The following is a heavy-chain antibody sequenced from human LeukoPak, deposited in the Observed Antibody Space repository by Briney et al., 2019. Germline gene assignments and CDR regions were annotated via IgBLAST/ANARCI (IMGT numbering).Heavy chain of an antibody. V-gene: IGHV4-34*01. Sequence: SETLSLTCAVYGGSFSGYYWSWIRQPPGKGLEWIGEINHSGSTNYNPSLKSRVTISVDTSKNQFSLKLRSVTAADTAVYYCVRAAPPAAEIDYWGQGTLVTVSS. D-gene: IGHD6-13*01. CDR1: GGSFSGYY. CDR2: INHSGST. CDR3: VRAAPPAAEIDY. J-gene: IGHJ4*02.